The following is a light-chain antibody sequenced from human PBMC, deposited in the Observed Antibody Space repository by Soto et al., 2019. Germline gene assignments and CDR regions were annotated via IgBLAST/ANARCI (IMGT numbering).Light chain of an antibody. CDR1: QSISGT. Sequence: EIVMTQSPATLSVSPGGRATLSCRASQSISGTLAWYQQKPGQAPRLLIYGAFTRATGFPARFSGSGSGTDFTLTITSLQSEDFAVYYCQQYDNWPPWTFGQGTKVDIK. CDR2: GAF. J-gene: IGKJ1*01. V-gene: IGKV3-15*01. CDR3: QQYDNWPPWT.